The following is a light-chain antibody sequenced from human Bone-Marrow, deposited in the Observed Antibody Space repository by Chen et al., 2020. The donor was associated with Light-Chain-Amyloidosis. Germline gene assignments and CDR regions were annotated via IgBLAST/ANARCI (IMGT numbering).Light chain of an antibody. Sequence: SYELTQPPSVSVSPGQTARITCSGDDLPTRYAYWYQQKPGQAPVLVIHRDTERPSGISERFSGCSSGTTATWTISGVQAEDEADYHCQSADRSGTYEVIFGGGTKLTVL. V-gene: IGLV3-25*03. CDR2: RDT. CDR3: QSADRSGTYEVI. CDR1: DLPTRY. J-gene: IGLJ2*01.